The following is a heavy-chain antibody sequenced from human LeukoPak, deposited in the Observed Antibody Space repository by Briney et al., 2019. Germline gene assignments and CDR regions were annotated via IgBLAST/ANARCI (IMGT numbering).Heavy chain of an antibody. Sequence: GGSLRLSCAASGFTFSSYAMSWVRQAPGKGLEWVSAISGSGGSTYYADSVKGRFTISRDNSKNTLYLQMNSLRAEDTAVYYCAKDPSNFIVVVVAAKGDYWGQGTLVTVSS. CDR3: AKDPSNFIVVVVAAKGDY. J-gene: IGHJ4*02. CDR1: GFTFSSYA. V-gene: IGHV3-23*01. CDR2: ISGSGGST. D-gene: IGHD2-15*01.